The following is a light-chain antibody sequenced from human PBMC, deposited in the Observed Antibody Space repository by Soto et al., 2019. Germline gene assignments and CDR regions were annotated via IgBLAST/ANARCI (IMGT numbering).Light chain of an antibody. CDR2: GAS. CDR3: QQANTFPLT. V-gene: IGKV3-20*01. J-gene: IGKJ5*01. Sequence: VLTQSPGTLSLSPGERATLSCRASQSVSSNYLAWYQQKPGLAPRLLIYGASSRASGVPDRFSASGSGTHFTLTISSLQPEDFATYYCQQANTFPLTFGQGTRLEIK. CDR1: QSVSSNY.